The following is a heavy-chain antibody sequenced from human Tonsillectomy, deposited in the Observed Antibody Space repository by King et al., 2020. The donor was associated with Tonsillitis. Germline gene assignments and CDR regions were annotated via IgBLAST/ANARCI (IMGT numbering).Heavy chain of an antibody. D-gene: IGHD3-3*01. V-gene: IGHV3-30*18. J-gene: IGHJ6*02. CDR2: ISYDGSNK. CDR1: GFTFSSYG. Sequence: LQLVQSGGGVVQPGRSLRLSCAASGFTFSSYGMHWVRQAPGKGLEWVAVISYDGSNKYYADSVKGRFTISRDNSKNTLYLQMNSLRAEDTAVYYCANPYDFWSGYYPGDYYGMDVWGQGTTVTVSS. CDR3: ANPYDFWSGYYPGDYYGMDV.